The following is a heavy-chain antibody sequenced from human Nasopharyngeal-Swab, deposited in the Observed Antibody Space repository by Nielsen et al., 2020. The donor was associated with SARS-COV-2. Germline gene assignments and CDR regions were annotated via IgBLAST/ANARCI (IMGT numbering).Heavy chain of an antibody. CDR3: AKYGRAFDI. CDR2: ISWNSGSI. J-gene: IGHJ3*02. V-gene: IGHV3-9*01. CDR1: GFTFSSYA. Sequence: SLKISCAASGFTFSSYAMYWVRQAPGKGLEWVSGISWNSGSIGYADSVKGRFTISRDNAKNSLYLQMNSLRAEDTALYYCAKYGRAFDIWGQGTMVTVSS.